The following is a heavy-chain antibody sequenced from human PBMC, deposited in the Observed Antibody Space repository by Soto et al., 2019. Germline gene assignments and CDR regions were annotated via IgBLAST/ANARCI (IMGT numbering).Heavy chain of an antibody. D-gene: IGHD1-26*01. CDR1: GFTFSDYY. Sequence: QVQLVESGGGLVKPGGSLRLSCAASGFTFSDYYMSWIRQAPGKGLEWVSYISSSSSYTNYADSVKGRFTISRDNAKNSLYLQMNSLRAEDTAVYYCARVSMEWESRPNGMDVWGQGTTVTVSS. V-gene: IGHV3-11*05. CDR2: ISSSSSYT. J-gene: IGHJ6*02. CDR3: ARVSMEWESRPNGMDV.